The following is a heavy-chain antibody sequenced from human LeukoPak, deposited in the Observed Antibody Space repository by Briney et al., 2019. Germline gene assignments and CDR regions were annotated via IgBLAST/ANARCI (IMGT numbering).Heavy chain of an antibody. CDR3: ARTYSSGWYSLDAFDI. CDR1: GFTFSDYY. D-gene: IGHD6-19*01. J-gene: IGHJ3*02. Sequence: PGGSLRLSCAASGFTFSDYYMSWIRQAPGKGLEWVSYISSSGSTIYCADSVKGRFTISRDNAKNSLYLQMNSLRAEDTAVYYCARTYSSGWYSLDAFDIWGQGTMVTVSS. V-gene: IGHV3-11*01. CDR2: ISSSGSTI.